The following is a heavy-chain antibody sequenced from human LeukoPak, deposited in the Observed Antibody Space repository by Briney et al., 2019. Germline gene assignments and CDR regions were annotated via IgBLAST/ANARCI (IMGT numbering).Heavy chain of an antibody. J-gene: IGHJ5*02. CDR1: GFTFKLYW. CDR3: ARDRKVGGSWFDP. V-gene: IGHV3-74*01. CDR2: INDDGSDT. D-gene: IGHD3-10*01. Sequence: GGSLRLSCAVSGFTFKLYWMHWVRQAPGKGPVWVSRINDDGSDTTYADSVKGRFTISRDDAKNMLFLQMSSLRAEDTAIYYCARDRKVGGSWFDPWGQGTLVTVSS.